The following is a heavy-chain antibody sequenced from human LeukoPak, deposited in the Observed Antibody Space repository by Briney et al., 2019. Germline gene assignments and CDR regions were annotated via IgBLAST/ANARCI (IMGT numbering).Heavy chain of an antibody. CDR3: ARDLLLSGYSSGWLVY. Sequence: GGSLRLSCAASGFTFSSYSMNWVRQAPGKGLEWVSSISSSSSYIYYADSAKGRFTISRDNAKNSLYLQMNSLRAEDTAVYYCARDLLLSGYSSGWLVYWGQGTLVTVSS. CDR1: GFTFSSYS. J-gene: IGHJ4*02. V-gene: IGHV3-21*01. CDR2: ISSSSSYI. D-gene: IGHD6-19*01.